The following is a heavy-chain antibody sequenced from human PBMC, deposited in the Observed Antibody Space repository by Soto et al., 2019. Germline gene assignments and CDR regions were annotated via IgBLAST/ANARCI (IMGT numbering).Heavy chain of an antibody. D-gene: IGHD3-22*01. CDR3: ATPLYDSSGDYYYYYGMDV. CDR1: GYSFTSYW. J-gene: IGHJ6*02. CDR2: IYPGDSDT. Sequence: GESLKISCKGSGYSFTSYWIGWVRQMPGKGLEWMGIIYPGDSDTRYSPSFQGQVTISRDNSKNTLYLQMNSLRAEDTAVYYCATPLYDSSGDYYYYYGMDVWGQGTTVTVSS. V-gene: IGHV5-51*01.